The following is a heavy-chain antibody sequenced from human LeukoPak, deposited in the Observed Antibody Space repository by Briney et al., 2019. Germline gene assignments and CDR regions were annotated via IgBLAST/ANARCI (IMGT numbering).Heavy chain of an antibody. D-gene: IGHD2-2*01. CDR1: GFTFSNSN. CDR2: IWYDGSDK. Sequence: GGSLRLSCAASGFTFSNSNMHWVRQAPGKGLEWVADIWYDGSDKYYADSVKGRFTISRDNSKNTLYLRMNSLRAEDTAVYYCARGGSSAYYPYYYYMDVWGKGTTVTVSS. J-gene: IGHJ6*03. V-gene: IGHV3-33*01. CDR3: ARGGSSAYYPYYYYMDV.